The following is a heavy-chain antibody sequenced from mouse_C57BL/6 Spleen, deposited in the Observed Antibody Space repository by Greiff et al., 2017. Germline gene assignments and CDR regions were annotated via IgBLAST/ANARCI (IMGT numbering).Heavy chain of an antibody. CDR3: TRRTTVVATGDYFDY. CDR2: IDPETGGT. D-gene: IGHD1-1*01. V-gene: IGHV1-15*01. Sequence: QVQLQQSGAELVRPGASVTLSCKASGYTFTDYEMHWVKQTPVHGLEWIGAIDPETGGTAYNQKFKGKAILTADKSSSTAYMELRSLTSEDSAVYYCTRRTTVVATGDYFDYWGQGTTLTVSS. CDR1: GYTFTDYE. J-gene: IGHJ2*01.